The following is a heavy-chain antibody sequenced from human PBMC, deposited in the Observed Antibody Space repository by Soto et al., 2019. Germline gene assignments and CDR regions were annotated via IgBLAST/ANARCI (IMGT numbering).Heavy chain of an antibody. D-gene: IGHD3-22*01. Sequence: SETLSLTCTVSGGSISSSSYYWGWIRQPPGKGLEWIGSIYYSGSTYYNPSLKSRVTISVDTSKNQFSMKLSSVTAADTAVYYCARRGYLASPAKGRGDNWFDPWGQGTLVTVSS. J-gene: IGHJ5*02. V-gene: IGHV4-39*01. CDR3: ARRGYLASPAKGRGDNWFDP. CDR1: GGSISSSSYY. CDR2: IYYSGST.